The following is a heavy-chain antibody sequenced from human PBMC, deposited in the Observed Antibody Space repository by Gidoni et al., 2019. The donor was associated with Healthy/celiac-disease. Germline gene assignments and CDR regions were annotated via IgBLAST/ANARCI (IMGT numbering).Heavy chain of an antibody. V-gene: IGHV1-69*01. CDR3: ARDLRLDGYCGGDCHNWFDP. CDR2: IIPIFGTA. J-gene: IGHJ5*02. D-gene: IGHD2-21*01. Sequence: FSSYAISWVRQAPGQGLEWMGGIIPIFGTANYAQKFQGRVTITADESTSTAYMELSSLRSEDTAVYYCARDLRLDGYCGGDCHNWFDPWGQGTLVTVSS. CDR1: FSSYA.